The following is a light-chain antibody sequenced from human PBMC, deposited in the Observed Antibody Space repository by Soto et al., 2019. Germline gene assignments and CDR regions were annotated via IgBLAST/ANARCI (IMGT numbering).Light chain of an antibody. CDR1: QGIRTY. J-gene: IGKJ1*01. Sequence: IQMTQSPSSLSASVGDRVTITCRASQGIRTYLAWYQQKPGKVPKLLICSASTLQSGVPPRFSASGSVTDFTLTISSLQPEDVASYFCQKDDCAPWTFGQGTKVE. V-gene: IGKV1-27*01. CDR2: SAS. CDR3: QKDDCAPWT.